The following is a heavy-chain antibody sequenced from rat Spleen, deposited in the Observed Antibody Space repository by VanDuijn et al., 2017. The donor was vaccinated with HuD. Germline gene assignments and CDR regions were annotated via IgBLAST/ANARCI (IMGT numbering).Heavy chain of an antibody. CDR2: LSYDGHTT. V-gene: IGHV5-29*01. D-gene: IGHD1-12*02. Sequence: EVQLVESGGGLVQPGRSLKLSCAASGFTFSNYYMAWVRQAPTKGLEWVATLSYDGHTTYYGDSVKGRFTISRDNAKSTLYLQMDSLRSEDTATYYCATDTFYDGTYYPGGFDYWGQGVMVTVSS. J-gene: IGHJ2*01. CDR1: GFTFSNYY. CDR3: ATDTFYDGTYYPGGFDY.